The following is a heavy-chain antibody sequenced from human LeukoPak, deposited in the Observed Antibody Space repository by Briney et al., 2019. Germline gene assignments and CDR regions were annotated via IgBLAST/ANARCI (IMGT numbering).Heavy chain of an antibody. V-gene: IGHV3-48*02. J-gene: IGHJ4*02. CDR2: MTTSGNTI. Sequence: GRSLTLSCVVSGITFSGYSMIWVRQAPRKVLEWLSFMTTSGNTIFYAESVKDRYTISRDNGKKSLYLEMNSLRDEDTAVYYWARVGGATAVTMYFEYWGQGTVVTVSS. CDR3: ARVGGATAVTMYFEY. D-gene: IGHD1-26*01. CDR1: GITFSGYS.